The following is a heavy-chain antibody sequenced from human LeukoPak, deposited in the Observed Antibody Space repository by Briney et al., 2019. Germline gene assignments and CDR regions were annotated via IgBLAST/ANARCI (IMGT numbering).Heavy chain of an antibody. J-gene: IGHJ4*02. CDR3: ARGGAGYFDY. CDR1: GGSISSYY. V-gene: IGHV4-4*07. D-gene: IGHD6-19*01. Sequence: SVTLSLTCTVSGGSISSYYWSWLRQPAGKGLEWIGRIYITGSTNYNPSLKSRVTISVDTSKNQFSLKLSSVTAADTAVYYCARGGAGYFDYWGQGTLVTVSS. CDR2: IYITGST.